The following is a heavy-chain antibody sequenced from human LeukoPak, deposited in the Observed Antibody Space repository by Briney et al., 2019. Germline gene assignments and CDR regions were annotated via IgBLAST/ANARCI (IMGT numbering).Heavy chain of an antibody. Sequence: SETLSLTCTVSGGSISSYYWRWIRQPAGKGLEWRGRIYTSGSTNYNPSLKRRVTISVNNSKNHFSLKLSSVTAADTAGFYFGRDGAPSWDFVVPAVDAFDIWGQGTMVTVSS. CDR3: GRDGAPSWDFVVPAVDAFDI. D-gene: IGHD2-2*01. CDR2: IYTSGST. J-gene: IGHJ3*02. CDR1: GGSISSYY. V-gene: IGHV4-4*07.